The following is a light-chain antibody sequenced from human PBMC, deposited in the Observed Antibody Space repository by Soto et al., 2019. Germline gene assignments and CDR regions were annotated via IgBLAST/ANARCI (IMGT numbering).Light chain of an antibody. CDR3: QSYDSSLSGSWV. V-gene: IGLV1-40*01. CDR2: GDN. CDR1: SSNIGATYD. J-gene: IGLJ3*02. Sequence: QSVLTQPPSVSGAPGQRVTISCSGSSSNIGATYDVHWYQHLPGKAPKLLIFGDNHPALGVPDRFSGSKSGASTSLAITGLQADDEADYYRQSYDSSLSGSWVFGGGTKLAVL.